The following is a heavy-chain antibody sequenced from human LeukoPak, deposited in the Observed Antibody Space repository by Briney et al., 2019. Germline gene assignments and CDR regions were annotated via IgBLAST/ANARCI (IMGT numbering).Heavy chain of an antibody. CDR3: AREPGYCSSTSCYSSGYYYYYGMDV. D-gene: IGHD2-2*01. CDR2: ISSSSSYI. Sequence: GGSLRPSCAASGFTFSSYSMNWVRQAPGKGLEWVSSISSSSSYIYYADSVKGRFTISRDNAKNSLYLQMNSLRDEDTAVYYCAREPGYCSSTSCYSSGYYYYYGMDVWGQGTTVTVSS. CDR1: GFTFSSYS. J-gene: IGHJ6*02. V-gene: IGHV3-21*01.